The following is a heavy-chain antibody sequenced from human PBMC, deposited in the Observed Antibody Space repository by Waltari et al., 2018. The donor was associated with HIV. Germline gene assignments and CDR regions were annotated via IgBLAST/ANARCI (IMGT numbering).Heavy chain of an antibody. D-gene: IGHD3-10*01. Sequence: EVQLLESGGGLVQPGGSLRLSCAASGFTFEGYAMTWVRLAPGKGLEWVSGISGSGGSTCYADSVKGRFAISRDNSKNTLYLQMNTLRAEDTAVYYCAKFRGSGSDYWGQGAQVTVSS. CDR3: AKFRGSGSDY. V-gene: IGHV3-23*01. CDR2: ISGSGGST. CDR1: GFTFEGYA. J-gene: IGHJ4*02.